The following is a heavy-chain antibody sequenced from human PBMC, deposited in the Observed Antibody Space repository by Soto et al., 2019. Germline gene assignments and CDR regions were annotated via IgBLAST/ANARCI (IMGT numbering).Heavy chain of an antibody. Sequence: GGSLRLSCAASGFTFSSYGMHWVRQAPGKGLEWVAVISYDGSNKYYADSVKGRFTISRDNSKNTLYLQMNSLRAEDTAVYYCAKLWADDYGDYGYSGFFDYWGQGTLVTVSS. V-gene: IGHV3-30*18. D-gene: IGHD4-17*01. J-gene: IGHJ4*02. CDR1: GFTFSSYG. CDR3: AKLWADDYGDYGYSGFFDY. CDR2: ISYDGSNK.